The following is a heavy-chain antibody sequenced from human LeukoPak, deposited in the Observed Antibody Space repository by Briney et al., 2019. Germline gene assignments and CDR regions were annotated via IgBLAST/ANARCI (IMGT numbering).Heavy chain of an antibody. Sequence: EASVNVSCKASGYTFTSYGISWVRQAPGQGLGWMGCISADNGDTNYAQNLQGRVTMTTDTSTSTAYMELRSLRSDDSAVYYCARTEIAVAGTGGDCYYYYGMDVWRQGTTVTVSS. CDR3: ARTEIAVAGTGGDCYYYYGMDV. CDR2: ISADNGDT. D-gene: IGHD6-13*01. CDR1: GYTFTSYG. J-gene: IGHJ6*02. V-gene: IGHV1-18*01.